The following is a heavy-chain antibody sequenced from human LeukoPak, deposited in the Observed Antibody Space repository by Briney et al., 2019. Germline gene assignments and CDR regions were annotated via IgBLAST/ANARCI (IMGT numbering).Heavy chain of an antibody. D-gene: IGHD4-17*01. Sequence: PQTLSLTCTVSGGSISSGGYYWSWIRQHPGKGLEWIRYIYYRGSTYYNPSLKSRVTISVDTSKNQFSLKLSSVTAADTAVYYCARADYGDYTLIVDYWGQETLVPVST. J-gene: IGHJ4*02. CDR1: GGSISSGGYY. CDR2: IYYRGST. V-gene: IGHV4-31*03. CDR3: ARADYGDYTLIVDY.